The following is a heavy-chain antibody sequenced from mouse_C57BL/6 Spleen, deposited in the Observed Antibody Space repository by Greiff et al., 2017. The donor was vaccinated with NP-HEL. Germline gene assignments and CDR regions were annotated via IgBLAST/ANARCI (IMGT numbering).Heavy chain of an antibody. Sequence: EVQLVESGGGLVKPGGSLKLSCAASGFTFSDYGMHWVRQAPEKGLEWVAYISSGSSTIYYADTVKGRFTISRDNAKNTLFLQMTSLRSEDTAMYYCAREVITTGWYFDVWGTRTTVTVSS. CDR2: ISSGSSTI. CDR1: GFTFSDYG. V-gene: IGHV5-17*01. CDR3: AREVITTGWYFDV. J-gene: IGHJ1*03. D-gene: IGHD1-1*01.